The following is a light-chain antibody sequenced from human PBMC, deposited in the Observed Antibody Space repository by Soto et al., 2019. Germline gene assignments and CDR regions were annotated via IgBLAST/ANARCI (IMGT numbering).Light chain of an antibody. CDR2: LEGSGSY. J-gene: IGLJ7*01. CDR3: ETWDSDTRV. CDR1: SGHSTYI. Sequence: QLVLTQSSSASASLGSSVKLTCTLSSGHSTYIIAWHQQQPGKAPRYLMKLEGSGSYNKGSGVPDRFSGSSSGADRYLYISNLQSEDEADYYCETWDSDTRVFGGGTQLTVL. V-gene: IGLV4-60*03.